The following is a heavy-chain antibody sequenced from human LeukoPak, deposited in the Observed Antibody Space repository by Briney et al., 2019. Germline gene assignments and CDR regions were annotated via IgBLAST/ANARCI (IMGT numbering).Heavy chain of an antibody. CDR1: GGSINSSSYY. D-gene: IGHD2-21*02. V-gene: IGHV4-39*07. CDR3: SRERYVYCGGDCYYFDY. J-gene: IGHJ4*02. Sequence: SETLSLTCTVSGGSINSSSYYWGWIRQPPGKGLEWIGRIYTSGSTNYNPSLKSRVTMSVDTSKNQFSLKLSSVTAADTAVYYCSRERYVYCGGDCYYFDYWGQGTLITVSS. CDR2: IYTSGST.